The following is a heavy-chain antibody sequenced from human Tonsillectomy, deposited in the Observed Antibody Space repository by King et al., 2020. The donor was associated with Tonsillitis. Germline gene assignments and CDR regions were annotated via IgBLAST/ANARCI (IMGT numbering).Heavy chain of an antibody. J-gene: IGHJ4*02. CDR2: ISYSGST. V-gene: IGHV4-4*02. Sequence: VQLQESGPGLVKPSGTLSLTCAVSGGSISSGEWWSRVRQPPGKGLEWIAEISYSGSTSYKSSLKSRVTISLDKSESQVSLRLTSVTAADTAVYYCARNFDLWGQGTLVTVSS. CDR1: GGSISSGEW. CDR3: ARNFDL.